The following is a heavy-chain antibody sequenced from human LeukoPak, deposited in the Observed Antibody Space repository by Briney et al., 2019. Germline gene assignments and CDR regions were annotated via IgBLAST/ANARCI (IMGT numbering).Heavy chain of an antibody. CDR3: ARLDSSGWYVVDY. CDR2: IKDDGSDK. J-gene: IGHJ4*02. Sequence: GGSLRLSCAASGFTFSAYWMSWVRQAPGKGLEWVANIKDDGSDKYYVDSVKGRFTISRDNAKNSLYLQMNSLRAEDTALYHCARLDSSGWYVVDYWGQGALVTVSS. V-gene: IGHV3-7*03. D-gene: IGHD6-19*01. CDR1: GFTFSAYW.